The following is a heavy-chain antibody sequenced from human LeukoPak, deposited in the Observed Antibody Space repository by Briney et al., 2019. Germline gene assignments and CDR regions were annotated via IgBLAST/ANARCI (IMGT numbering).Heavy chain of an antibody. CDR3: ASPSNCGGDCSSNGMDV. Sequence: GASVKVPCKASGYIFASYHVTWVRHAPGQGREWMGWITPYNGNTNYAQKFRGRVTMAADTSTNTVYLELRSLRSDDTAVYYCASPSNCGGDCSSNGMDVWGQGTTVTVSS. CDR1: GYIFASYH. CDR2: ITPYNGNT. J-gene: IGHJ6*02. D-gene: IGHD2-21*02. V-gene: IGHV1-18*01.